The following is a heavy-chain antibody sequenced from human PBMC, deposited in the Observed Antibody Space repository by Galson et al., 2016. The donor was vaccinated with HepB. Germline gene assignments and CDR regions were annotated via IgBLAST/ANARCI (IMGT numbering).Heavy chain of an antibody. V-gene: IGHV4-59*11. CDR3: ARDGRAWVGLDV. CDR1: GASISGHY. J-gene: IGHJ6*02. Sequence: ETLSLTCAVSGASISGHYWSWIRQPPGKGLEWIGYVHYSGITNYNPSLKSRVSISTDTSKTHFSLRLTSLTVADTAIYYCARDGRAWVGLDVWGQGTTVAVSS. D-gene: IGHD3/OR15-3a*01. CDR2: VHYSGIT.